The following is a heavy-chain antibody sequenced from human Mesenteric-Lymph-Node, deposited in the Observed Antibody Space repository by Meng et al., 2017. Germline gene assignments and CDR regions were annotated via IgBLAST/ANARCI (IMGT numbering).Heavy chain of an antibody. CDR3: ARDSGLLNFFDY. V-gene: IGHV3-30*19. CDR1: GFTFSSYV. Sequence: VLLVGSGGGGVHPGRSLRHSRAAAGFTFSSYVMHWVRHAAGKGLEWVAVISYDGSNKYYADSVKGRFTISRDNAKNSLYLQMNSLRAEDTAVYYCARDSGLLNFFDYWGQGTLVTVSS. CDR2: ISYDGSNK. J-gene: IGHJ4*02. D-gene: IGHD3-22*01.